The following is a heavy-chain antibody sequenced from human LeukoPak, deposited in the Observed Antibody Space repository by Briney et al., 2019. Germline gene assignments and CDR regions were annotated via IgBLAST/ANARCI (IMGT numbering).Heavy chain of an antibody. V-gene: IGHV2-5*02. CDR2: ISSVDGK. D-gene: IGHD3-22*01. CDR1: WFSLSTSGEG. Sequence: SSPTLVKPTQTLTLSSTFSWFSLSTSGEGVGWIRHPPGKALECLALISSVDGKVYRPSLKTRLTITMNTTTKNAALTMTNMDPVDTATYYCAQRLYYYDSTDAFDVWVQGRMVSVSS. CDR3: AQRLYYYDSTDAFDV. J-gene: IGHJ3*01.